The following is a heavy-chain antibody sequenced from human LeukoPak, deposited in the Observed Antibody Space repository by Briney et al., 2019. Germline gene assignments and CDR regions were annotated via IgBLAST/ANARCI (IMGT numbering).Heavy chain of an antibody. Sequence: PGRSLRLSCAASGFTFDEFAMHWVRQAPGKCLEWLSFVSGGGGRTDYADSVKGRFTISRDNRKTSLYIQMNSLTAEDTAFYFCARDRMSRAPTYFHHWGQGTLVTVSA. CDR3: ARDRMSRAPTYFHH. D-gene: IGHD2-2*01. CDR2: VSGGGGRT. J-gene: IGHJ1*01. V-gene: IGHV3-43*02. CDR1: GFTFDEFA.